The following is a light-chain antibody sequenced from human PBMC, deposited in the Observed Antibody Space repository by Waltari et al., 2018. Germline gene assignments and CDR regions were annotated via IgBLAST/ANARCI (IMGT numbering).Light chain of an antibody. J-gene: IGKJ2*01. V-gene: IGKV1-9*01. CDR1: QTISIY. Sequence: IQLTQSPSFLSASVGDRVTITCRASQTISIYLAWYQQKPGNAPKLLISAASTVQRGVPSRFSGSASGTEFSLTISSLQPEDSATYYCQQLNSYRYTFGQGTKLEIK. CDR2: AAS. CDR3: QQLNSYRYT.